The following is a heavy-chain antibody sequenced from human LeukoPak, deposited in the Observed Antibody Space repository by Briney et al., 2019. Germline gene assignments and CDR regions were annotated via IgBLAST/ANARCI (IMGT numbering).Heavy chain of an antibody. CDR2: ISGSGGST. Sequence: GGSLRLSCAASGITFSNHAMSWVRQAPGKGLEWVSGISGSGGSTYYADSVKGRFTISRDNSKNMLYLQMNSLRAEDTAVYYCAKVALNYYFDYWGQGTLVTVSS. CDR1: GITFSNHA. CDR3: AKVALNYYFDY. D-gene: IGHD1-7*01. J-gene: IGHJ4*02. V-gene: IGHV3-23*01.